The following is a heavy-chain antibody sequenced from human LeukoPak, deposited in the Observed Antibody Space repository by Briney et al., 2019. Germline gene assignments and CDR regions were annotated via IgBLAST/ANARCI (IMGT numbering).Heavy chain of an antibody. Sequence: PGESPRLSCAASGFTFSSYAMNWVRQAPGKGLEWVSAISGSGGSTYYADSVKGRFTISRDNSKNTLYLQMNSLRAEDTAVYYCAKVDTVTTEFDYWGQGTLVTVSS. CDR2: ISGSGGST. D-gene: IGHD4-11*01. CDR3: AKVDTVTTEFDY. CDR1: GFTFSSYA. J-gene: IGHJ4*02. V-gene: IGHV3-23*01.